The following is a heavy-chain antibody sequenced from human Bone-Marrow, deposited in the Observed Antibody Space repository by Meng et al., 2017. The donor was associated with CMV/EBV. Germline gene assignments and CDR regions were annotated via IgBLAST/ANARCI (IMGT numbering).Heavy chain of an antibody. CDR2: ISGYNHNT. D-gene: IGHD2-21*02. CDR3: ARDHCTLIDCEHDYGVAF. Sequence: ASVKVFCKTSGYSFDYYGVAWIRQAPGQGLEWVGWISGYNHNTLYAQKFRGRVTMTTDTSTNTAYMELRGLRSDDTAVYYCARDHCTLIDCEHDYGVAFWGQGTTVTVSS. V-gene: IGHV1-18*01. J-gene: IGHJ6*02. CDR1: GYSFDYYG.